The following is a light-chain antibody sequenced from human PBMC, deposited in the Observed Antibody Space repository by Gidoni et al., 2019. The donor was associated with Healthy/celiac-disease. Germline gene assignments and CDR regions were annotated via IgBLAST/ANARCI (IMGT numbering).Light chain of an antibody. Sequence: QSALTQPASVSGSTGQSITISCTGTSSDVGGYNYVSWYHQHPGKAPKLLIYEVSNRPSGVSNRFSGSKSGNTASLTISGLQAEDEADYYCSSYTSSSTLFGTGTKVTVL. CDR1: SSDVGGYNY. V-gene: IGLV2-14*01. CDR3: SSYTSSSTL. J-gene: IGLJ1*01. CDR2: EVS.